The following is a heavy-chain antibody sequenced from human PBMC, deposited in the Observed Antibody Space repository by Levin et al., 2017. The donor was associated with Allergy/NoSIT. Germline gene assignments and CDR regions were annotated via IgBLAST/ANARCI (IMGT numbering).Heavy chain of an antibody. CDR1: GFTFEIYG. Sequence: GESLKISCSVSGFTFEIYGMNWVRQAPGKRLEWVSHISASGSPTYYADPVRGRFTISRDNAKQSLYLHMTSLRVEDTAVYYCARGLFDFWGQGALVTVSS. J-gene: IGHJ4*02. CDR2: ISASGSPT. V-gene: IGHV3-48*04. CDR3: ARGLFDF. D-gene: IGHD5-12*01.